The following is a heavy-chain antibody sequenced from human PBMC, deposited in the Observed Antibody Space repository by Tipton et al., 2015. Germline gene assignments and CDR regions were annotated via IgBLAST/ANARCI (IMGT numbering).Heavy chain of an antibody. V-gene: IGHV4-59*08. D-gene: IGHD1/OR15-1a*01. Sequence: TLSLTCTVSGGSFSDYYWSWIRQSPGEGLEWIGYIYYSGSTNYNPSLRSRVAMSVNTSKNQFSLKLSSVTAADTAVYYCARPQNTYHSFHFWGQGTMVTVSS. J-gene: IGHJ3*01. CDR2: IYYSGST. CDR3: ARPQNTYHSFHF. CDR1: GGSFSDYY.